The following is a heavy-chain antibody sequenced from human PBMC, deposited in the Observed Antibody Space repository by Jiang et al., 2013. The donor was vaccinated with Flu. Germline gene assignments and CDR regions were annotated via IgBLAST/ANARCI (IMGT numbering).Heavy chain of an antibody. CDR2: IRSKAYGGTT. J-gene: IGHJ4*02. CDR3: TRVWGVGNFDY. Sequence: EWVGFIRSKAYGGTTEYAASVKGRFTISRDDSKSIAYLQMNSLKTEDTAVYYCTRVWGVGNFDYWGQGTLVTVSS. V-gene: IGHV3-49*02. D-gene: IGHD3-10*01.